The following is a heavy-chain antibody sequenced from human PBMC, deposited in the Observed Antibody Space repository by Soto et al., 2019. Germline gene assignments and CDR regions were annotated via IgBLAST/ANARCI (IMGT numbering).Heavy chain of an antibody. CDR2: IKQDGSEK. CDR3: ARPRYSSSWYFDY. CDR1: GFTFSSYW. V-gene: IGHV3-7*03. D-gene: IGHD6-13*01. Sequence: VGSLRLSCAASGFTFSSYWMSWVRQAPGKGLEWVANIKQDGSEKYYVDSVKGRFTISRDNAKNSLYLQMNSLRAEDTAVYYCARPRYSSSWYFDYWGQGTLVTVSS. J-gene: IGHJ4*02.